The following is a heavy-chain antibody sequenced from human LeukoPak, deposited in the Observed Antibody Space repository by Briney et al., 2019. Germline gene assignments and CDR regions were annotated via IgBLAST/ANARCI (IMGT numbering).Heavy chain of an antibody. CDR1: DFTFSSYG. CDR3: AKDRQPYCSGDSCYSGFDY. J-gene: IGHJ4*02. CDR2: IRDDGSDK. V-gene: IGHV3-30*02. D-gene: IGHD2-15*01. Sequence: QAGGSLRLSCVGSDFTFSSYGMHWVRQAPGKGLEWVSFIRDDGSDKFYADSVKGRFTISRDNSKNTLYVQMNSLRPEDTAVYYCAKDRQPYCSGDSCYSGFDYWGQGTLVTVSS.